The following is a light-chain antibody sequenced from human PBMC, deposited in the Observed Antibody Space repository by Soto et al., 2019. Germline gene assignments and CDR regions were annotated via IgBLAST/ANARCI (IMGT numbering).Light chain of an antibody. CDR3: HQYDNWPKT. CDR2: GAS. Sequence: EMVVAQSPATLSVSPGERVALCCRASQSISRNLAWYQQKPGQAPRLLIYGASTRATGIPARFSGSGSGTEFTLTISSLQSEDFAVYYCHQYDNWPKTFGQGTRLEIK. J-gene: IGKJ5*01. V-gene: IGKV3-15*01. CDR1: QSISRN.